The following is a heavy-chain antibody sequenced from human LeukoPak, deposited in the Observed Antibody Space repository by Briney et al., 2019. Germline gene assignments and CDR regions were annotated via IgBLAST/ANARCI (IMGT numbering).Heavy chain of an antibody. CDR2: IYYSGST. CDR1: GGSISSSSYY. D-gene: IGHD2-15*01. V-gene: IGHV4-39*07. J-gene: IGHJ6*03. Sequence: PSETLSLTCTVSGGSISSSSYYWGWIRQPPGKGLEWIGSIYYSGSTYYNPSLKSRVTISVDTSKNQFSLKLSSVTAADTAVYYCARITLPHLYYYYYYMDVWGKGTTVTVSS. CDR3: ARITLPHLYYYYYYMDV.